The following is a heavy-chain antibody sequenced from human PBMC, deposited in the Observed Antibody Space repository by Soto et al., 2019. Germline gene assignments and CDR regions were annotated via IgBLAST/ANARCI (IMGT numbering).Heavy chain of an antibody. CDR3: ARAVGATTGEFDY. V-gene: IGHV3-53*01. D-gene: IGHD1-26*01. CDR2: IYSGGST. CDR1: GFTVSSNY. J-gene: IGHJ4*02. Sequence: EVQLVESGGGLIQPGGSLRLSCAASGFTVSSNYMSWVRQAPGKGLEWVSVIYSGGSTYYADSVKGRFTISRDNSKNTLYLQMNSLRAEDTAVYYCARAVGATTGEFDYWGQGTLVTVSS.